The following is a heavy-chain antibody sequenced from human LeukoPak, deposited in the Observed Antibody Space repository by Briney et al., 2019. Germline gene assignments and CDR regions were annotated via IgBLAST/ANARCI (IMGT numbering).Heavy chain of an antibody. J-gene: IGHJ5*02. V-gene: IGHV1-69*04. D-gene: IGHD3-9*01. CDR3: ARAELYYDILTGYYAPNDNWFDP. Sequence: EASVKVSCKASGGTFSSYAISWMRQAPGQGLEWMGRIIPILGIANYAQKFQGRVTITADKSTSTAYMELSSLRSEDTAVYYCARAELYYDILTGYYAPNDNWFDPWGQGTLVTVSS. CDR2: IIPILGIA. CDR1: GGTFSSYA.